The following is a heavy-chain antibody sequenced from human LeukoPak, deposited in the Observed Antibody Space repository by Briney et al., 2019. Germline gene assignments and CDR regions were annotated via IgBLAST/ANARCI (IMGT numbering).Heavy chain of an antibody. CDR1: XYXXXXXX. CDR3: ARXVCISTTCYYFQY. Sequence: GESLKISCKGXXYXXXXXXXXXXXXXPXXXXEXXGXXYXGDXDXRXSPSFQXQVTIXADKSISTAYLQWSSLKASDTAIYYCARXVCISTTCYYFQYWGQGTLVTVSS. J-gene: IGHJ1*01. CDR2: XYXGDXDX. D-gene: IGHD2-2*01. V-gene: IGHV5-51*01.